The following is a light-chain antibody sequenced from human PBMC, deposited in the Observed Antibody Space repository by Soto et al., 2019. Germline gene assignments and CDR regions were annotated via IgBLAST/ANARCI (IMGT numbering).Light chain of an antibody. V-gene: IGKV1-33*01. CDR2: DAS. J-gene: IGKJ5*01. CDR1: QNINNY. CDR3: QQYENLPT. Sequence: DIQMTQSPSSLSASVGAXVTITCQASQNINNYLNWYQQKPGRAPKILIYDASNLEAGVPSRFRGSGSGTDFTFTISRLQPEDIATYYCQQYENLPTFGQGTRLEIK.